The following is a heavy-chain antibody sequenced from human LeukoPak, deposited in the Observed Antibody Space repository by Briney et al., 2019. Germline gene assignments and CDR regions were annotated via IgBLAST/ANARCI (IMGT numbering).Heavy chain of an antibody. D-gene: IGHD6-19*01. CDR1: GFTFSSYA. Sequence: GGSLRLSGAASGFTFSSYAMSWVRQAPGKGLEWVSAISGSGGSTYYADSVKGRFTISRDNSKNTLYLQMDSLRAEDTAVYYCAIPPIEAVAGTAPWGQGTLVTVSS. CDR2: ISGSGGST. CDR3: AIPPIEAVAGTAP. J-gene: IGHJ5*02. V-gene: IGHV3-23*01.